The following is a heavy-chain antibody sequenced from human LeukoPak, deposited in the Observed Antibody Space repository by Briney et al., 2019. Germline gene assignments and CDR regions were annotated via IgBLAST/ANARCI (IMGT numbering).Heavy chain of an antibody. D-gene: IGHD3-10*01. J-gene: IGHJ4*02. CDR2: ISWNSGSI. CDR1: GFTFADYA. Sequence: PGGSLRLSCAASGFTFADYAMHWVRQAPGKGLEWVSGISWNSGSIGYADSVKGRSTISRDNAKNSLYLQMNSLRAEDTALYYCAKDLALYGSGSYYSDWGQGTLVTVSS. CDR3: AKDLALYGSGSYYSD. V-gene: IGHV3-9*01.